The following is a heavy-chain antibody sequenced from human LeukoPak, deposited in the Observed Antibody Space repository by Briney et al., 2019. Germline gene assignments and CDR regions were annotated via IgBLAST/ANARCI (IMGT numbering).Heavy chain of an antibody. Sequence: PSETLSLTCAVYGGSFSGYYWSWIRQPPGKRLEWIGEINHSGSTNYNPSLKSRVTISVDTSKNQFSLKLSSVTAADTAVYYCARVGDIDYDILTGYYPPAYYFDYWGQGTLVTVSS. J-gene: IGHJ4*02. V-gene: IGHV4-34*01. CDR2: INHSGST. D-gene: IGHD3-9*01. CDR1: GGSFSGYY. CDR3: ARVGDIDYDILTGYYPPAYYFDY.